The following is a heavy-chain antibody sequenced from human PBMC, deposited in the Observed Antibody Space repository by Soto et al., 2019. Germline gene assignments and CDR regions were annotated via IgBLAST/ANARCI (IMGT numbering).Heavy chain of an antibody. Sequence: SETLSLTCTVSGGSISSYYWSWIRQPPGKGLEWIGYIYYSGSTNYNPSLKSRVTISVDTSRNQFSLKLSSVTAADTAVYYCARGDYDYVWGSYRYGYFQHWGQGTLVTV. CDR3: ARGDYDYVWGSYRYGYFQH. D-gene: IGHD3-16*02. V-gene: IGHV4-59*01. CDR2: IYYSGST. J-gene: IGHJ1*01. CDR1: GGSISSYY.